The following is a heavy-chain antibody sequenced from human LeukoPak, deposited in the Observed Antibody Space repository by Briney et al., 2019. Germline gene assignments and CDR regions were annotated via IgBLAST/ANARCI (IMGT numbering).Heavy chain of an antibody. CDR3: ANGGAGTTGATDFPREAFDL. CDR2: IYSGGST. D-gene: IGHD1-1*01. V-gene: IGHV3-66*02. J-gene: IGHJ3*01. Sequence: GGSLRLSCAASGFSVSSNYMNWVRQAPGKGLECVSIIYSGGSTYYADSVKGRFTISRDNSKNTLYLQMNSLRNEDTAVYFCANGGAGTTGATDFPREAFDLWGQGTMVTVSS. CDR1: GFSVSSNY.